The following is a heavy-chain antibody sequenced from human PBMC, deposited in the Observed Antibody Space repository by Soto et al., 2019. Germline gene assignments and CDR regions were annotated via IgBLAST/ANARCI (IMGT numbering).Heavy chain of an antibody. D-gene: IGHD3-3*01. V-gene: IGHV1-69*12. Sequence: QVQLVQSGAEVKKPGSSVTVSCKTSGGTFGNTAVTWVRQAPGQGLEWMGGIVPMFGTANYAQMFQGRVTITADESTNTAYMELSSRRSDDTAVYYCARDGDPGYAFWSGPLGGGRFDPWGQGTLVTVSS. CDR1: GGTFGNTA. J-gene: IGHJ5*02. CDR3: ARDGDPGYAFWSGPLGGGRFDP. CDR2: IVPMFGTA.